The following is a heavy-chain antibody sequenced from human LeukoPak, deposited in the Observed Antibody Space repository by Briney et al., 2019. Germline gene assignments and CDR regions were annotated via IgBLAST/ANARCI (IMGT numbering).Heavy chain of an antibody. CDR2: ISSSSSTI. J-gene: IGHJ6*03. D-gene: IGHD3-3*01. V-gene: IGHV3-48*01. Sequence: GGSLRLSCAASGFTFSSYSMNWVRQAPGKGLEWVSYISSSSSTIYYADSVKGRFTISRDNAKNSLYLQMNSLRAEDTAVYYCARARGDFWSGYYARYYYMDVWGKGTTVTVSS. CDR1: GFTFSSYS. CDR3: ARARGDFWSGYYARYYYMDV.